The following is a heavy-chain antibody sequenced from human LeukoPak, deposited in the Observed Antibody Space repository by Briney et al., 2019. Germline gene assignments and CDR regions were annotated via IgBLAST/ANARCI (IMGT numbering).Heavy chain of an antibody. D-gene: IGHD2-2*01. V-gene: IGHV3-21*01. Sequence: PGGSLRLSCAASGFTFSSYSMNWVRQAPGKRLEWVSSISSSSSYIYYADSVKGRFTISRDNAKNSLYLQMNSLRAEDTAVYYCARLYCSSTSCSRFDYWGQGTLVTVSS. CDR2: ISSSSSYI. J-gene: IGHJ4*02. CDR1: GFTFSSYS. CDR3: ARLYCSSTSCSRFDY.